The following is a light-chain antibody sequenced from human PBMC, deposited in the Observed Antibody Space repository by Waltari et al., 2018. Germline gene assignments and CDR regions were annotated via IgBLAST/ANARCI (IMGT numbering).Light chain of an antibody. CDR3: QQYNNSPFT. Sequence: DIQMTQSPSSLSASVGDRVTITCRASQGINNYLSWYQQKPGKAPKPLLYYASSLETGVPSRFSGSRSGTDYTITISSLQPEDIATYYCQQYNNSPFTFGPGTKLDIK. CDR2: YAS. CDR1: QGINNY. V-gene: IGKV1-33*01. J-gene: IGKJ3*01.